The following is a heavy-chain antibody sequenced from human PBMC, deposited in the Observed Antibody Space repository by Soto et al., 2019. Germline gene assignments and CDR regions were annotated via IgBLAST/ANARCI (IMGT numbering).Heavy chain of an antibody. J-gene: IGHJ6*02. CDR3: ARPAGDSSGKVYYGMDV. CDR1: EGPFSSYA. CDR2: IIPILGTA. V-gene: IGHV1-69*01. D-gene: IGHD3-22*01. Sequence: QVQLVQPGAEVKKPGSSVKVSCKASEGPFSSYAISWVRQAPGQGLEWMGGIIPILGTANYAQKFQGRVTITADESTSTAYMELSSLRSEDTAVYYCARPAGDSSGKVYYGMDVWGQGTTVTVSS.